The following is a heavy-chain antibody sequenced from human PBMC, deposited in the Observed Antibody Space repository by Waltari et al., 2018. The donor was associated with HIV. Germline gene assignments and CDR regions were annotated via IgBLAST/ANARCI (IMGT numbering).Heavy chain of an antibody. D-gene: IGHD6-13*01. V-gene: IGHV3-53*01. CDR2: IYSGGNT. Sequence: EVQLVQSGGGLIQPGGSLRLSCAASGFTASSNYMILVHQAPGKGLEWVSVIYSGGNTYYADSVKGRFTISRDNSKNTLYLQLNSLRAEDSAVYYCARDLGSSSWYNYYYGMDVWGQGTTVTVSS. CDR3: ARDLGSSSWYNYYYGMDV. CDR1: GFTASSNY. J-gene: IGHJ6*02.